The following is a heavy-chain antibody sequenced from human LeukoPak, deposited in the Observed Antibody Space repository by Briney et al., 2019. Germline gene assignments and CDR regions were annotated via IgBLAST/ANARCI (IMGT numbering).Heavy chain of an antibody. Sequence: SETLSLTCAVYGGSFSGYYWSWIRQPPRQGLERNGEINHSGSTNYNPSLKSRVTISVDTSKNQFSLKLSSVTAADTAVYYCARGRGADCSGGSCYSGYYYYYGMDVWGQGTTVTVSS. D-gene: IGHD2-15*01. CDR1: GGSFSGYY. J-gene: IGHJ6*02. CDR2: INHSGST. CDR3: ARGRGADCSGGSCYSGYYYYYGMDV. V-gene: IGHV4-34*01.